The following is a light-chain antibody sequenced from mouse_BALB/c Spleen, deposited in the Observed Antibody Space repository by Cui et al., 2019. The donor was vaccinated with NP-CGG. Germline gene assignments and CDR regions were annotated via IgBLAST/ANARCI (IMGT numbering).Light chain of an antibody. CDR1: TGAVTTSNY. V-gene: IGLV1*01. Sequence: LVPPQPALTTSPGETVTLTCRSSTGAVTTSNYANWVQEKPDHLFTGLIGGTNNRVPGIPARFSGSLIGDKAALTITGAQTEDEAIYFCALWYSNHWVFGGGTKLTVL. CDR3: ALWYSNHWV. J-gene: IGLJ1*01. CDR2: GTN.